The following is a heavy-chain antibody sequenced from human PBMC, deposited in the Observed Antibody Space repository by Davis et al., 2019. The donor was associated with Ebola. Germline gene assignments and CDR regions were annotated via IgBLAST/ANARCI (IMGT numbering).Heavy chain of an antibody. D-gene: IGHD6-19*01. CDR3: YSSDGY. V-gene: IGHV3-7*01. Sequence: GESLKISCAASGFTFNTYWMSWVRQAPGKGLEWVAHMKHDGSEKYYLDSVKGRFTISRDNAKTSLDLQMNSLSAEDTVVYYCYSSDGYWGQGTLVTVSS. CDR2: MKHDGSEK. CDR1: GFTFNTYW. J-gene: IGHJ4*02.